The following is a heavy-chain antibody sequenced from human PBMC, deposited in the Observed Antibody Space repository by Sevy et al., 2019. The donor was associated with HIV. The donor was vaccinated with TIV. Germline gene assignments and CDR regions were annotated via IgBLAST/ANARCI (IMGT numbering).Heavy chain of an antibody. CDR2: ISFDGDKK. CDR3: AKGRVGYSDFCSGYNFDF. D-gene: IGHD3-3*01. V-gene: IGHV3-30*18. Sequence: GGSLRLSCVASGFIFTSYGIHWVRQAPGKGLEWVAVISFDGDKKYYADSVKGRFTISRDNSKNTLYLQMNSLRTEDTAVYFCAKGRVGYSDFCSGYNFDFWGQGTLVTVSS. J-gene: IGHJ4*02. CDR1: GFIFTSYG.